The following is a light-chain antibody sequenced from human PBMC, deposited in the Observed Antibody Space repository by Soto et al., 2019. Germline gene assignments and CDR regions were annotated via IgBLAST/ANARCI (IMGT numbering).Light chain of an antibody. Sequence: DIELARCPSFLSASVGDTVTITCRASQGISTYLAWYQQKPGKAPKNLIYGASTLQSGVPSRFSGSGSGTEFTLTISSLQPEDFATYYCQGLSTYPRTFGQGTKVDIK. J-gene: IGKJ1*01. CDR2: GAS. CDR3: QGLSTYPRT. CDR1: QGISTY. V-gene: IGKV1-9*01.